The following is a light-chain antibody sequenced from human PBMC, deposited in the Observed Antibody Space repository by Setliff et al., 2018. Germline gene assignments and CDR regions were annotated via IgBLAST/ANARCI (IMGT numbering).Light chain of an antibody. CDR1: SSDVGGYNY. V-gene: IGLV2-14*01. J-gene: IGLJ1*01. CDR3: SSYTRSSTSG. CDR2: DVS. Sequence: QSVLTQPASVSGSPGQSITISCTGTSSDVGGYNYVSWYQQHPGKAPKLMIYDVSKRPSGVSNRFSGSKSGNTASLTISGLQAEDEADYYCSSYTRSSTSGFGTGTKVTVL.